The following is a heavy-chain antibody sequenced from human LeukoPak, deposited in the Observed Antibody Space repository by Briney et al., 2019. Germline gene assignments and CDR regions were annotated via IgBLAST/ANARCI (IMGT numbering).Heavy chain of an antibody. CDR2: ISGSGGST. V-gene: IGHV3-23*01. Sequence: GGSLRLSCAASGFTFSSYAMSWVRQAPGKGLEWVSAISGSGGSTYYADSVKGRFTISRVNSKNTLYLQMNSLRPEDTAVYYCAREITRPSTIYSSGWQHFDYWGQGTLVTVSS. D-gene: IGHD6-19*01. J-gene: IGHJ4*02. CDR3: AREITRPSTIYSSGWQHFDY. CDR1: GFTFSSYA.